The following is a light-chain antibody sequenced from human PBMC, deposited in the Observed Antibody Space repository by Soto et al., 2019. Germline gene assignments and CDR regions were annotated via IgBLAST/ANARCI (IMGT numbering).Light chain of an antibody. CDR2: DAS. CDR3: QQYGNLLFT. Sequence: DIQMTQSPSSLSASVGDRVTITCQASQDISNYLNWYQQKPGKAPKLLIYDASNLETGVPSRFSGSGSGTDFTFTISSLQPEDIATYYCQQYGNLLFTFGPGTKVHI. J-gene: IGKJ3*01. V-gene: IGKV1-33*01. CDR1: QDISNY.